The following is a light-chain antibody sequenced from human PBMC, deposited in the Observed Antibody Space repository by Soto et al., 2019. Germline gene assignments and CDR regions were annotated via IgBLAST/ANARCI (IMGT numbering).Light chain of an antibody. J-gene: IGLJ1*01. CDR2: DNN. CDR3: GTWDSSLSAGGV. Sequence: QSVLTQPPSVSAAPGQKVTISCSGSSSNIGNNYVSWYQQLPGTAPKLLIYDNNKRPSGIPDRFSGSKSGTSATLGSTGLQTGDEADYYCGTWDSSLSAGGVFGTGTKLTVL. V-gene: IGLV1-51*01. CDR1: SSNIGNNY.